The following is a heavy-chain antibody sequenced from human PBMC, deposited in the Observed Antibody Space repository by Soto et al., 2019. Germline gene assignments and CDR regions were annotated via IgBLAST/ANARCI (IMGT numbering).Heavy chain of an antibody. CDR2: IYHSGST. CDR1: GGSISSGGYS. Sequence: KPSETLSLTCAVSGGSISSGGYSWSWIRQPPGKGLEWIGYIYHSGSTYYNPSLKSRVTISVDRSKKQFSLKLRSVTAADTAVYYCVRDGTKTLRDWFDPWGQGISVTVSS. D-gene: IGHD1-1*01. J-gene: IGHJ5*02. CDR3: VRDGTKTLRDWFDP. V-gene: IGHV4-30-2*01.